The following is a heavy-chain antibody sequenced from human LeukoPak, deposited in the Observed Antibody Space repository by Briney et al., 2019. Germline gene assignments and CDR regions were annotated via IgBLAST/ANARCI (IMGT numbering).Heavy chain of an antibody. CDR3: ARVSRQWLVRYYYYYMDV. CDR2: VSHSGST. D-gene: IGHD6-19*01. Sequence: SETLSLTCAVYGGSFSDYYWTWIRQPPGKGLEWIGEVSHSGSTNHNSSLKSRVTISVDTSKNQFSLKLNSVTAADTAVYYCARVSRQWLVRYYYYYMDVWGKGTTVTVSS. J-gene: IGHJ6*03. CDR1: GGSFSDYY. V-gene: IGHV4-34*01.